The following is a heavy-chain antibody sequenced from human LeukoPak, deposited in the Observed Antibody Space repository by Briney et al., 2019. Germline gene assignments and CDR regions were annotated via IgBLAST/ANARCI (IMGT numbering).Heavy chain of an antibody. Sequence: GGSLRLSCEASGFTFSRYWMHWVRQAPEKGLVWVSRIKSDGKTNYADSVKGRFTISRDNAKNTVSLQMDSLRAGDTGVYYCARAPSEVGGYYPEYFRHWGQGTLVTVSS. V-gene: IGHV3-74*01. CDR2: IKSDGKT. CDR1: GFTFSRYW. J-gene: IGHJ1*01. CDR3: ARAPSEVGGYYPEYFRH. D-gene: IGHD3-22*01.